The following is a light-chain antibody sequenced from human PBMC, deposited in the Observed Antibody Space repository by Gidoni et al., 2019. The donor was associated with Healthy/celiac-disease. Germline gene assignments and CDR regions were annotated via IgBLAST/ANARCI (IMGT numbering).Light chain of an antibody. CDR3: QSYDSSLSGYV. J-gene: IGLJ1*01. CDR1: SSNIGAGYY. Sequence: QSVLTQPPSVSGAPGQRVTISCTGSSSNIGAGYYVHWYQQLPGTAPKLLIYGNSNRPSGVPDRFSGSKSGTSASLAITGLQAEDEADYYCQSYDSSLSGYVFGTGTKVTAL. V-gene: IGLV1-40*01. CDR2: GNS.